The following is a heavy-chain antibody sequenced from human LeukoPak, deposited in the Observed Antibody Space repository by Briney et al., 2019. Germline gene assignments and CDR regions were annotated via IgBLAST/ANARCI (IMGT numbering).Heavy chain of an antibody. CDR2: IYTSGST. D-gene: IGHD6-13*01. Sequence: SETLSLTCTVSGGSISSYYWSWIRQPAGKGLEWIGRIYTSGSTNYNPSLKSRVTMSVDTSQNQFSLKLSSVTAADMAVYYCAREVGVGSSWYSNYYYYMDVWGKGTTVTVSS. V-gene: IGHV4-4*07. CDR1: GGSISSYY. CDR3: AREVGVGSSWYSNYYYYMDV. J-gene: IGHJ6*03.